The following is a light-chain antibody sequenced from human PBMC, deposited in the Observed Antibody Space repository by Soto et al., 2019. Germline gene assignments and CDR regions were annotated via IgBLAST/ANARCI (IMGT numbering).Light chain of an antibody. Sequence: QSALTQPRSVSGSPGHSVTISCTGTSSDVGGYSYVSWYQQHPDKAPKLMISDVSKRPSGVPDRFSGSKFGNTASLTISGLQAEDEADYYCCSYAGAFTYVFGSGTKLTVL. CDR3: CSYAGAFTYV. CDR1: SSDVGGYSY. CDR2: DVS. J-gene: IGLJ1*01. V-gene: IGLV2-11*01.